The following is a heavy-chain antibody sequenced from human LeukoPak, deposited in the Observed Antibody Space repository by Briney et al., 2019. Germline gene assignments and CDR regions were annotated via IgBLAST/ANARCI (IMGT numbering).Heavy chain of an antibody. CDR1: GYTFTSYG. V-gene: IGHV1-18*01. J-gene: IGHJ5*02. CDR3: ARASSSWYPLPNWFDP. Sequence: ASVKVSCKASGYTFTSYGISWVRQDPGQGLEWMGFISAYNGNTNYAQKLQGRVTMTTDTSTSTAYMELRSLRSDDTAVYYCARASSSWYPLPNWFDPWGQGTLVTVSS. D-gene: IGHD6-13*01. CDR2: ISAYNGNT.